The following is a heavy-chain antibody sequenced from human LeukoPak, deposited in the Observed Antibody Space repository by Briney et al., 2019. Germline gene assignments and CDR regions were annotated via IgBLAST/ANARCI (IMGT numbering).Heavy chain of an antibody. CDR3: AREAGSGSYHYYYMDV. D-gene: IGHD3-10*01. CDR1: GFIVSSNY. J-gene: IGHJ6*03. CDR2: IYSGGST. V-gene: IGHV3-66*02. Sequence: GGSLRLSCAASGFIVSSNYMSWVRQAPGKGLEWVSVIYSGGSTYYADSVKGRFTISRDNSKNTVYLQMNSLRAEDTAVYYCAREAGSGSYHYYYMDVWDKGTTVTVFS.